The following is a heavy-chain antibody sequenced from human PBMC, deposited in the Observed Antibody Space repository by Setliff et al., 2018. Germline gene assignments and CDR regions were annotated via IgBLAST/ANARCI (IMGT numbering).Heavy chain of an antibody. Sequence: SETLSLTCTVSGGSISSGSDYWAWIRQPPRKGLEWIGSIHYSGSTYYNPSLKSRVTISVDTSKNQFSLKLSSVTAADTAVYYCARSRGYKHDSSGYYYDHYYYYYMDVWGKGTPVTVSS. CDR2: IHYSGST. D-gene: IGHD3-22*01. CDR3: ARSRGYKHDSSGYYYDHYYYYYMDV. V-gene: IGHV4-39*01. CDR1: GGSISSGSDY. J-gene: IGHJ6*03.